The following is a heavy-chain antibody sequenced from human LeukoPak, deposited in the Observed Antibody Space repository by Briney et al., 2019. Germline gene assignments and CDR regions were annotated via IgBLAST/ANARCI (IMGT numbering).Heavy chain of an antibody. D-gene: IGHD2-15*01. Sequence: PGGPLRLSCAVSGFTFSRSTMNWVRRAPGKGLEWVSSISSSSTYIYYADSVKGRFTISRDNAKNSLYLQMNSLRAEDTAVYYCARETPYCSGGNCYLYFDYWGQGTLVTVSS. CDR3: ARETPYCSGGNCYLYFDY. J-gene: IGHJ4*02. CDR2: ISSSSTYI. CDR1: GFTFSRST. V-gene: IGHV3-21*01.